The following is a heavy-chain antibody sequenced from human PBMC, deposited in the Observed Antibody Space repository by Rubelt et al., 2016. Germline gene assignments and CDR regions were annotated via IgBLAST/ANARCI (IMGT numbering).Heavy chain of an antibody. CDR2: INSDGSTT. Sequence: GKGLVWVSRINSDGSTTSYADSVKGRFTISRDDAKNTLYLQMNSLRAEDTAVYYCAKVPYGSSNQGWDYWGQGTLVTVSS. CDR3: AKVPYGSSNQGWDY. D-gene: IGHD6-6*01. V-gene: IGHV3-74*01. J-gene: IGHJ4*02.